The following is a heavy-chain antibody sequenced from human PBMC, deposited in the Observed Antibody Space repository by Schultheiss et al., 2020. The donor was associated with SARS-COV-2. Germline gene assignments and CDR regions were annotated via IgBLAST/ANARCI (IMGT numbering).Heavy chain of an antibody. CDR2: IIPIFGTA. CDR1: GGTFSSYA. D-gene: IGHD6-19*01. V-gene: IGHV1-69*01. J-gene: IGHJ4*02. CDR3: ARDTGGWYVY. Sequence: KISCKASGGTFSSYAISWVRQAPGQGLEWMGGIIPIFGTANYAQKFQGRVTITADESTSTAYMELSSLRSEDTAVYYCARDTGGWYVYWGQGTLVTVSS.